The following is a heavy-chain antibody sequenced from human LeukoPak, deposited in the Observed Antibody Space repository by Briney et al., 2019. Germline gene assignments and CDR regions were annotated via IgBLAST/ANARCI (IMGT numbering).Heavy chain of an antibody. V-gene: IGHV1-69*04. CDR3: ARSVVVTAPFDY. J-gene: IGHJ4*02. Sequence: GASMKVSCKASGGTFSSYAISWVRQAPGQGLEWMGRIIPILGIANYAQKFQGRVTITADKSMSTAYMELSSLRSEDTAVYYCARSVVVTAPFDYWGQGTLVTVSS. D-gene: IGHD2-21*02. CDR1: GGTFSSYA. CDR2: IIPILGIA.